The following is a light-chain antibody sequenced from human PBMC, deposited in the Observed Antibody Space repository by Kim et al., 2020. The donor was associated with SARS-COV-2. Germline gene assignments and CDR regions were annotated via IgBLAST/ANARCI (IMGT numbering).Light chain of an antibody. CDR3: AVWDDSLSGWV. Sequence: HRVSIPCSGTSANMLTHYPNWYQHLPGTAPKLLIHRNNHRPSGVPARFSASKSDTSAFLAISGLRSEDEASYFCAVWDDSLSGWVFGGGTKLTVL. CDR2: RNN. J-gene: IGLJ3*02. V-gene: IGLV1-47*01. CDR1: SANMLTHY.